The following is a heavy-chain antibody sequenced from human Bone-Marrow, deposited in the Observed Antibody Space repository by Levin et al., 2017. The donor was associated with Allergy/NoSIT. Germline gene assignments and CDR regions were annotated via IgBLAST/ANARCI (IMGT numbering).Heavy chain of an antibody. CDR1: GFTFSSYE. V-gene: IGHV3-48*03. CDR3: ARVGVGFGELLYYYYYGMDV. CDR2: ISSSGSTI. Sequence: GGSLRLSCAASGFTFSSYEMNWVRQAPGKGREWVSYISSSGSTIYYADSVKGRFTISRDNAKNSLYLQMNSLRAEDTAVYYCARVGVGFGELLYYYYYGMDVWGQGTTVTVSS. D-gene: IGHD3-10*01. J-gene: IGHJ6*02.